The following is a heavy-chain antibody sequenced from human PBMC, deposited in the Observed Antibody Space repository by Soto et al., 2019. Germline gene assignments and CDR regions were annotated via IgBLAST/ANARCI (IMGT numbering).Heavy chain of an antibody. CDR2: ISGSGDST. Sequence: EVQLFESGGGLVQPGRSLRLSCVASGLTFSSYAMNWVRQAPGKGLEWVSVISGSGDSTYYADSVKGRFTISRDQSKNTLYPQMNSLRAEDTAVYYCARRERGWYFDLWGRGTLVTVSS. CDR1: GLTFSSYA. CDR3: ARRERGWYFDL. J-gene: IGHJ2*01. V-gene: IGHV3-23*01.